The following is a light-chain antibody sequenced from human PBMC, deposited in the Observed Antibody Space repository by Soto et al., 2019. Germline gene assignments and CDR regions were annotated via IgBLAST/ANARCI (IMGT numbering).Light chain of an antibody. J-gene: IGKJ1*01. CDR2: GAS. CDR3: QQYGSSLCT. CDR1: QSVSSSY. V-gene: IGKV3-20*01. Sequence: EIVLTQSPGTLSLSPGERATLSCRASQSVSSSYLAWYQQKPGQAPRPLIYGASSRAIGIPDRFSGSGSGTDFTLTISRLEPEDFAVYYCQQYGSSLCTFGQGTKVDIK.